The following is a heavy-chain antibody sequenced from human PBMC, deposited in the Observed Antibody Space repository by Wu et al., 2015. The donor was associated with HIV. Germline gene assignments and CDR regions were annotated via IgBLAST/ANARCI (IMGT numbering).Heavy chain of an antibody. CDR1: GYTFTTFN. J-gene: IGHJ4*02. CDR3: ARVYSSTWYDFFDS. V-gene: IGHV1-8*03. CDR2: MNPDSGDA. Sequence: QVQLLQSGAEVKQPGASVRVSCKTSGYTFTTFNLNWVRQAPGQGLEWMGWMNPDSGDAGYAQKFQGRVSITRTTSLSTAYLELSSLRSEDTAIYFCARVYSSTWYDFFDSVGPGNAGHRLL. D-gene: IGHD2-2*01.